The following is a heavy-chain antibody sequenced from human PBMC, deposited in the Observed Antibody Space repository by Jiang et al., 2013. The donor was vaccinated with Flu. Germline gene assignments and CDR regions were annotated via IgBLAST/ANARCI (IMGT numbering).Heavy chain of an antibody. V-gene: IGHV4-38-2*02. Sequence: LLKPSETLSLTCTVSGYSISSGYYWGWIRQPPGKGLEWIGSIYHSGSTYYNPSLKSRVTISVDTSKNQFSLKLSSVTAADTAVYYCANEIVSRIAAPFFDYWGQGTLVTVSS. D-gene: IGHD6-13*01. CDR1: GYSISSGYY. CDR2: IYHSGST. J-gene: IGHJ4*02. CDR3: ANEIVSRIAAPFFDY.